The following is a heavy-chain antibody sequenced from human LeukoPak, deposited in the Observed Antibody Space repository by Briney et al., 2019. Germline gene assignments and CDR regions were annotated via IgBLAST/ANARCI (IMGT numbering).Heavy chain of an antibody. V-gene: IGHV4-59*12. Sequence: SETLSLTCTVSGGSISSYYWSWIRQPPGKGLEWIGYIYYSGSTNYNPSLKSRVTMSVDTSKNQFSLKLSSVTAADTAVYYCARDKYYYGSGAYYYYYMDVWGKGTTVTISS. J-gene: IGHJ6*03. CDR1: GGSISSYY. CDR2: IYYSGST. CDR3: ARDKYYYGSGAYYYYYMDV. D-gene: IGHD3-10*01.